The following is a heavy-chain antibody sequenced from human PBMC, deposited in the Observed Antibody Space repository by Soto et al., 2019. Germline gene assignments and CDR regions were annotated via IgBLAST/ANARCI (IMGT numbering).Heavy chain of an antibody. J-gene: IGHJ6*01. V-gene: IGHV4-61*01. Sequence: PSETLSLTCTVSGGSVSSGSYYWSWIRQPPGKGLEWIGYIYYSGSTNYNPSPKSRVTISVDTSKNQFSLKLSSVTAADTAMYYCARAHYYYGMDVWGQGTTVTVSS. CDR2: IYYSGST. CDR3: ARAHYYYGMDV. CDR1: GGSVSSGSYY.